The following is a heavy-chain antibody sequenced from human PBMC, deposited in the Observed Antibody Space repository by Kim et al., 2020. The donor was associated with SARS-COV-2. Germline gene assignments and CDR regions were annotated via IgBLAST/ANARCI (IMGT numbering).Heavy chain of an antibody. D-gene: IGHD3-9*01. J-gene: IGHJ5*02. CDR1: GYTFTSYG. Sequence: ASVKVSCKASGYTFTSYGISWVRQAPGQGLEWMGWISAYNGNTNYAQKLQGRVTMTTDTSTSTAYMELRSLRSDDTAVYYCARAPLYYDILTGYYFESENNWFDPWGQGTLVTVSS. CDR3: ARAPLYYDILTGYYFESENNWFDP. V-gene: IGHV1-18*01. CDR2: ISAYNGNT.